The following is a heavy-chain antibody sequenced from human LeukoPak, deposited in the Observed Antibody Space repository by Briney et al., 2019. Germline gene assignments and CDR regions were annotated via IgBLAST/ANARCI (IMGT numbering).Heavy chain of an antibody. J-gene: IGHJ4*02. Sequence: SETLSLTCTVSGGSISSSSFYWGWIRQPPGKGLEWIGSIYYSGNTYYNPSLKSRVTFSVDTSKNQFSLKLSSVTAADTAVYYCARLNQGNRFDYWGQGTLVTVSS. CDR3: ARLNQGNRFDY. CDR2: IYYSGNT. CDR1: GGSISSSSFY. V-gene: IGHV4-39*01. D-gene: IGHD1-14*01.